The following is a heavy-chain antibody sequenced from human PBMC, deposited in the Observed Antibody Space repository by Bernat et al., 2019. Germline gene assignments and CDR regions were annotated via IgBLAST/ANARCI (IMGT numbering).Heavy chain of an antibody. CDR1: GFTFDDYA. D-gene: IGHD1-26*01. J-gene: IGHJ6*03. CDR3: AKAGSATWDYYYYYMDV. CDR2: ISWNSGSI. Sequence: EVQLVESGGGLVQPGRSLRLSCAASGFTFDDYAMHWVRQAPGKGLEWVSGISWNSGSIDYAESVKGRFTISRDNAKNSLYLQMNSLRAEDTALYYCAKAGSATWDYYYYYMDVWGKGTTVTVSS. V-gene: IGHV3-9*01.